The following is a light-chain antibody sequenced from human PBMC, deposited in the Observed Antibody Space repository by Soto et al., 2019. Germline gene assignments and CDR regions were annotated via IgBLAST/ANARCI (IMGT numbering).Light chain of an antibody. Sequence: DIQMTQSPSSLSAYVGDRVTITCRASQGISNHLAWYQQKPGRVPKLLIYDASTLQSGGPSRFSGRGSGTDFTLTISSLQPEDVATYYCQKYDSSQFTFGPGTKVEIK. CDR1: QGISNH. CDR2: DAS. J-gene: IGKJ3*01. V-gene: IGKV1-27*01. CDR3: QKYDSSQFT.